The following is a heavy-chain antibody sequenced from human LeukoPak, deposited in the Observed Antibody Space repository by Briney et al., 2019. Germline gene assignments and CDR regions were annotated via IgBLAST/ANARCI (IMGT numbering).Heavy chain of an antibody. CDR3: ARGQQWLVDFDY. CDR2: INPSGGST. D-gene: IGHD6-19*01. J-gene: IGHJ4*02. CDR1: GYTLTELS. Sequence: ASVKVSCKVSGYTLTELSMHWVRQAPGKGLEWMGIINPSGGSTSYAQKFQGRVTMTRDTSTSTVYMELSSLRSEDTAVYYCARGQQWLVDFDYWGQGTLVTVSS. V-gene: IGHV1-46*01.